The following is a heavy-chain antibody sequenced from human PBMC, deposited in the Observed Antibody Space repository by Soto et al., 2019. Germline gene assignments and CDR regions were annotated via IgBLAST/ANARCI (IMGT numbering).Heavy chain of an antibody. D-gene: IGHD6-6*01. V-gene: IGHV2-5*01. Sequence: GLDLEWLAVIYWNDDKRYSPSLESRLTITKDTSKNQVVLTMTNMAPADTATYYCAHTGIAARPFDYWGQGTLLTVSS. J-gene: IGHJ4*02. CDR3: AHTGIAARPFDY. CDR2: IYWNDDK.